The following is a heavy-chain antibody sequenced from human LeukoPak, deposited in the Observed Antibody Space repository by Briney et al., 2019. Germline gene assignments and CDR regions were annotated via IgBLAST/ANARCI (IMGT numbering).Heavy chain of an antibody. V-gene: IGHV4-38-2*02. D-gene: IGHD3-22*01. CDR1: GYSISSGYY. CDR3: ARDLPKFYYDSSGRFDY. CDR2: IYHSGST. Sequence: PSETLSLTCTVSGYSISSGYYWGWIRQPPGKGLEWIGSIYHSGSTYYNPSLKSRVTISVDTSKNQFSLKLSSVTAADTAVYYCARDLPKFYYDSSGRFDYWGQGTLVTVSS. J-gene: IGHJ4*02.